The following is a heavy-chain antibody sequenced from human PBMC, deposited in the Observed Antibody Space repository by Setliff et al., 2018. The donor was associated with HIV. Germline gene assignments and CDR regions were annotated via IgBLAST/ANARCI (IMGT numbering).Heavy chain of an antibody. CDR1: GFAFSGHQ. V-gene: IGHV3-7*01. J-gene: IGHJ6*02. CDR2: IKQDGSEK. Sequence: GGSLRLSCAASGFAFSGHQMSWVRQAPGKGLEWVAKIKQDGSEKYYADSVKGRFTISRDNAKNSLYLQMNSLRAEDTAVYYCARGPETYYYYGMDVWGQGTTVTVSS. CDR3: ARGPETYYYYGMDV.